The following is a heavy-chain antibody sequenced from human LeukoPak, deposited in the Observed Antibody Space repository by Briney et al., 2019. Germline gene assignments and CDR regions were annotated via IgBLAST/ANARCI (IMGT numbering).Heavy chain of an antibody. J-gene: IGHJ6*03. D-gene: IGHD3-10*01. CDR1: GDSVSSNSAA. CDR3: ARRLGRKFGERFYYYHYMDV. V-gene: IGHV6-1*01. Sequence: SQTLSLTCAISGDSVSSNSAAWNWIRQSPSRGLEWLGRTYYRSKWYNDYAVSVKSRITINPDTSKNHFSLQLSSVTAADTAVYYCARRLGRKFGERFYYYHYMDVWGKGTTVTVSS. CDR2: TYYRSKWYN.